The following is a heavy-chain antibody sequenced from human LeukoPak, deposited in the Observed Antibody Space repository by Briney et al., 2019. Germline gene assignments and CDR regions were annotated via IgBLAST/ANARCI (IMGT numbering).Heavy chain of an antibody. CDR3: ARARTTRILVRSSGYVVDY. D-gene: IGHD3-22*01. Sequence: GSLRLSCAASGFTFSSYWMSWVRRAPGKGLEWIGEINHSGSTNYNPSLKSRVTISVDTSKNQFSLKLSSVTAADTAVYYCARARTTRILVRSSGYVVDYWGQGTLVTVSS. J-gene: IGHJ4*02. CDR2: INHSGST. CDR1: GFTFSSYW. V-gene: IGHV4-34*01.